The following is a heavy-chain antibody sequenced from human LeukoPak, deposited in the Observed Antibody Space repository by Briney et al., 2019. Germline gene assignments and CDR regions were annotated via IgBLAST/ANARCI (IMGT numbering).Heavy chain of an antibody. J-gene: IGHJ5*02. Sequence: SETLSLTCTVSGYSISSGYYWGWIRKPPGKGLEWIGSIYHSGSTYYNPSLKSRVTISVDTSKNQFSLKLSSVTAADTAVYYCARGLRHNWFDPWGQGTLVTVSS. D-gene: IGHD5-12*01. CDR3: ARGLRHNWFDP. V-gene: IGHV4-38-2*02. CDR1: GYSISSGYY. CDR2: IYHSGST.